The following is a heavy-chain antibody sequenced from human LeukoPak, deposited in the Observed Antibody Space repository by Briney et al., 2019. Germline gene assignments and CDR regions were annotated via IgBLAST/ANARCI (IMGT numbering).Heavy chain of an antibody. D-gene: IGHD2-2*01. J-gene: IGHJ4*02. CDR3: ATVVPTTIPNFDY. CDR1: GLIFSSYS. Sequence: GESLRLSCAASGLIFSSYSMNWVRQAPGKGLEWVSSISDNSNYIYYADSVKGRFTISRDNAKNSLYLQMNSLRAEDTALYYCATVVPTTIPNFDYWGQGTLVTVSS. V-gene: IGHV3-21*01. CDR2: ISDNSNYI.